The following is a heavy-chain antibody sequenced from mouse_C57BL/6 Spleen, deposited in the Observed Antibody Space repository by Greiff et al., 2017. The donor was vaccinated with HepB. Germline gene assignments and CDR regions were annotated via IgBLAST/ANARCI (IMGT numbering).Heavy chain of an antibody. J-gene: IGHJ3*01. V-gene: IGHV1-39*01. CDR2: INPNYGTT. Sequence: VQLQQSGPELVKPGASVKISCKASGYSFTDYNMNWVKQSNGKSLEWIGVINPNYGTTSYNQKFKGKATLTVDQSSSTAYMQLNSLTSEDSAVYFCAINYYGRSYWFAYWGQGTLVTVSA. D-gene: IGHD1-1*01. CDR3: AINYYGRSYWFAY. CDR1: GYSFTDYN.